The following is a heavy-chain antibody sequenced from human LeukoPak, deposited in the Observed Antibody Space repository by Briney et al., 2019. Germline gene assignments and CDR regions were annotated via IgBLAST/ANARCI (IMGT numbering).Heavy chain of an antibody. CDR3: ARDNTIFGVVTNWFDP. CDR2: ISGSGGST. D-gene: IGHD3-3*01. J-gene: IGHJ5*02. CDR1: GFTFSSYA. V-gene: IGHV3-23*01. Sequence: GGSLRLSCAASGFTFSSYAMSWVRQAPGKGLEWVSAISGSGGSTYYADSVKGRFTISRDNSKNTLYLQMNSLRAEDTAVYYCARDNTIFGVVTNWFDPWGQGTLVTVSS.